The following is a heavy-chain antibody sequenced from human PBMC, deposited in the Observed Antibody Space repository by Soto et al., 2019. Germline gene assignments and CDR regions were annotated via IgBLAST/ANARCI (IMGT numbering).Heavy chain of an antibody. CDR1: GGTFSSYG. CDR3: AKANSGGDFDY. Sequence: VQLVQSGAEVKKPGSSVKVSCKASGGTFSSYGMHWVRQAPGKGLEWVAVISYDGSNKYYADSVKGRFTISRDNSKNTLYLQMNSLRAEDTAVYYCAKANSGGDFDYWGQGTLVTVSS. CDR2: ISYDGSNK. D-gene: IGHD3-10*01. J-gene: IGHJ4*02. V-gene: IGHV3-30*18.